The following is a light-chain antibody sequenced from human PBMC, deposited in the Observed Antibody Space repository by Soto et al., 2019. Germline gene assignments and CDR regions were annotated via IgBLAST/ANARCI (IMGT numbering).Light chain of an antibody. Sequence: QSALTQPPSASGSPGQSVTISCTGTSSDVGGYNYVSWYQQHPGKAPKLMIYEVSKRPSGVPDRLSGPKSGNTATLTVSGLQVEDEADYYCSSFEASNNVLFGGGTKVTVL. CDR1: SSDVGGYNY. CDR3: SSFEASNNVL. J-gene: IGLJ2*01. V-gene: IGLV2-8*01. CDR2: EVS.